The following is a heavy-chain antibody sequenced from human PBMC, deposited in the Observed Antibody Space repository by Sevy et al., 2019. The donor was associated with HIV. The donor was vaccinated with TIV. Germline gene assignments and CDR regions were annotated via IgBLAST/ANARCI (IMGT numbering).Heavy chain of an antibody. D-gene: IGHD3-3*01. Sequence: GGSLRLSCAASGFTFSSYAMSWVRQAPGKGLEWVSAISGSGGSTYYADSVKGRFTISRDNSKNTLCLQMNSLRAEDAAVYYCAKPPLLRFLEWVTGALDHNGEYFQHWGQGTLVTVSS. J-gene: IGHJ1*01. CDR3: AKPPLLRFLEWVTGALDHNGEYFQH. CDR1: GFTFSSYA. V-gene: IGHV3-23*01. CDR2: ISGSGGST.